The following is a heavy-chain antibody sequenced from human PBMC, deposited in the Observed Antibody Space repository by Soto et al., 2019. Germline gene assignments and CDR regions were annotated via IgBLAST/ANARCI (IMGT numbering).Heavy chain of an antibody. CDR2: ISWNSGSI. CDR1: GFTFDDYA. Sequence: EVQLVESGGGLVQPGRSLRLSCAASGFTFDDYARPWVRQAPGKGLGWVSGISWNSGSIGYADSVKGRFTISRDNAKNSLYLQMNSLRAEDTALYYCAKDLDGSTSPGDAFDIWGQGTMVTVSS. V-gene: IGHV3-9*01. D-gene: IGHD2-2*01. J-gene: IGHJ3*02. CDR3: AKDLDGSTSPGDAFDI.